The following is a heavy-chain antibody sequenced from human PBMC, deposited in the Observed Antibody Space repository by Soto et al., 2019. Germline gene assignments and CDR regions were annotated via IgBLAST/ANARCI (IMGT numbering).Heavy chain of an antibody. CDR2: ISYDGSDI. CDR1: GFIFSNYG. Sequence: QVQLVESGGGVVQPGRSLRLSSAGSGFIFSNYGMHWARQAPGKGLDWVAFISYDGSDILYADSVTGRFTISRDNSKSTLFLHMNRPRAEDTAVYFCAIVRVADSPLDHWGQGSLVTVSS. J-gene: IGHJ4*02. D-gene: IGHD3-10*02. CDR3: AIVRVADSPLDH. V-gene: IGHV3-30*03.